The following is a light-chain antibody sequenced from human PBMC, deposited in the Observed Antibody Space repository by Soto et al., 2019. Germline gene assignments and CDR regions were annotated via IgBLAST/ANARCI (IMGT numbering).Light chain of an antibody. J-gene: IGLJ3*02. CDR1: SSNIGANYD. V-gene: IGLV1-40*01. CDR3: QSYDSSLRGWV. Sequence: QSALAQPPSVSGAPGQRVTISCTGSSSNIGANYDVHWYQHLPGTAPKLLISNDSNRPSGVPDRFSGSKSGTSASLGITGLQAEDEADYYCQSYDSSLRGWVFGGGTKVTVL. CDR2: NDS.